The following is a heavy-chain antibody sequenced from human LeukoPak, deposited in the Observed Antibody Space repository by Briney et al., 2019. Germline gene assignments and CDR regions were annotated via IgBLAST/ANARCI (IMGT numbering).Heavy chain of an antibody. CDR1: GGSISSGGYY. CDR2: IYYSGST. J-gene: IGHJ5*02. V-gene: IGHV4-31*03. D-gene: IGHD3-10*01. Sequence: SQTLSLTCTVSGGSISSGGYYWSWIRQHPGKGLEWIGYIYYSGSTYYNPSLKSRVTISVDTSKNQFSLKLSSVTAADTAVYYCARLDYYGSGSYSGDHPYNWFDPWGQGTLVTVSS. CDR3: ARLDYYGSGSYSGDHPYNWFDP.